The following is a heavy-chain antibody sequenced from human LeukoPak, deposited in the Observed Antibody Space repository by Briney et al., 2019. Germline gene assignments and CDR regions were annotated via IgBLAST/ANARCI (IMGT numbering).Heavy chain of an antibody. J-gene: IGHJ4*02. CDR3: AKYRSGSYYNGLY. Sequence: GESLTLSCAASGFTFSSYAMTWVRQAPGKGLQWVSTISVSGENTYYADPVKGRSTITKAISKSTPYLQINISRDDATALYYCAKYRSGSYYNGLYWGQGTLVTVSS. CDR2: ISVSGENT. V-gene: IGHV3-23*01. D-gene: IGHD3-10*01. CDR1: GFTFSSYA.